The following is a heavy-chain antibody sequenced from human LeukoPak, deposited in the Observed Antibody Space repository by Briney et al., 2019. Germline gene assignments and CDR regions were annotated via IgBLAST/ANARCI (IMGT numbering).Heavy chain of an antibody. J-gene: IGHJ4*02. CDR3: AGAYSMVRGVDY. CDR2: INHSGTI. CDR1: GGSFSGYY. D-gene: IGHD3-10*01. V-gene: IGHV4-34*01. Sequence: SETLSLTCAVFGGSFSGYYWSWIRQPPGKGLEWIGEINHSGTINYNPSLKSRVTISVDSSKNQFSLRLTSVTAADTAMYFCAGAYSMVRGVDYWGQGTLVTVSS.